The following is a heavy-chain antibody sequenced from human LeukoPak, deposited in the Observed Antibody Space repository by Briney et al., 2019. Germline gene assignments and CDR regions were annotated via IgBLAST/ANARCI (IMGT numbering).Heavy chain of an antibody. CDR2: ISGDGTGT. CDR3: ARTTGKYFDY. D-gene: IGHD1-1*01. J-gene: IGHJ4*01. Sequence: GGSLRLSCAASGFTFSGYWMHWVRQAPGKGLVWISRISGDGTGTTYADSVRGRFTLSRDNAKNTLSLQLNSLRVEDTAVYYCARTTGKYFDYWGHGALVTVSS. V-gene: IGHV3-74*01. CDR1: GFTFSGYW.